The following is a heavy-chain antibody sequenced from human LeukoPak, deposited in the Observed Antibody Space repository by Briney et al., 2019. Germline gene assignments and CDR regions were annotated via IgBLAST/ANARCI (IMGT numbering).Heavy chain of an antibody. D-gene: IGHD2-2*02. V-gene: IGHV3-48*01. Sequence: GGSLRLSCAASGFTISSYSMNWVRQAPGKGLEWVSYISSSSSTIYYADSVKGRFTISRDNAKNSLYLQMNSLRAEDTAVYYCARRLYCSSTSCYKVAAFDIWGQGTMVTVSS. CDR3: ARRLYCSSTSCYKVAAFDI. CDR1: GFTISSYS. J-gene: IGHJ3*02. CDR2: ISSSSSTI.